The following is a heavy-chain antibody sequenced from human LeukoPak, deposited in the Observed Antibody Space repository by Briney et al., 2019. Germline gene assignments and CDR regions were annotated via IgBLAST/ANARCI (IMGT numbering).Heavy chain of an antibody. Sequence: KPSETLSLTCAVYGGSFSGYYWSWIRQPPGKGLEWIGEINHSGSTNYNPSLKSRVTISVDTSKNQFSLKLSSATAADTAVYYCARGYPPGTWGHGTLVAVSS. CDR1: GGSFSGYY. J-gene: IGHJ4*03. CDR2: INHSGST. CDR3: ARGYPPGT. D-gene: IGHD3-10*01. V-gene: IGHV4-34*01.